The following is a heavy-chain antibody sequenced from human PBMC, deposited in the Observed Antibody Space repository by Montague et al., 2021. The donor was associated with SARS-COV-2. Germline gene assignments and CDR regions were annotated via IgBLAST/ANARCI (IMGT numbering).Heavy chain of an antibody. V-gene: IGHV4-61*02. Sequence: TLSLTCTVSGVSISSGTYYWSWIRQPAGKGLEWIGRVCTSGSTNYXPSLESRATVSVDTSKNQFSLKLRSVTAADTAVYYCAIQAGDYSDFGGIYYYNGVDVWGQGTTVTVSS. CDR1: GVSISSGTYY. D-gene: IGHD4-11*01. CDR3: AIQAGDYSDFGGIYYYNGVDV. CDR2: VCTSGST. J-gene: IGHJ6*02.